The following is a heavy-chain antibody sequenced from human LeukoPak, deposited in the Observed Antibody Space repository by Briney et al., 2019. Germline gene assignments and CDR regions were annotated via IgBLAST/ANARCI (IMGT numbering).Heavy chain of an antibody. CDR2: SRDKANSYTT. CDR1: GFTFSDHY. J-gene: IGHJ4*02. V-gene: IGHV3-72*01. D-gene: IGHD6-25*01. Sequence: PGGSLRLCCAASGFTFSDHYMEWVRQAPGKGLEWVGRSRDKANSYTTEYAASVKGRFIISRDDSKNSVYLQMNSLKTEDTAVYFCARDNYVESSGNCLDYWGPGTLVTVSS. CDR3: ARDNYVESSGNCLDY.